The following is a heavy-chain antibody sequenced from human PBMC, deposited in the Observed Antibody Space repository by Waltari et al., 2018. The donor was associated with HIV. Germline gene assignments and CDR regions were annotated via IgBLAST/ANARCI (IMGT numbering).Heavy chain of an antibody. D-gene: IGHD5-18*01. CDR3: AKGGTSGYTFGFGR. CDR1: GFPFSSYW. CDR2: IKSDGSIT. J-gene: IGHJ1*01. V-gene: IGHV3-74*01. Sequence: EVQLVESGGGLVQPGGSLRLSCAASGFPFSSYWMHWVRQAPGKGLVWVSRIKSDGSITSHGDSVKGRFTISRDNARNTLYLQMNSLGSEDTAMYYCAKGGTSGYTFGFGRWGQGTLVTVSS.